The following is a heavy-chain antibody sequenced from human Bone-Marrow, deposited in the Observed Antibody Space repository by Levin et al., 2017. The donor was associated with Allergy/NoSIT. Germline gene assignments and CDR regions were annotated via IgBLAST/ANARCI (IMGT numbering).Heavy chain of an antibody. V-gene: IGHV3-72*01. J-gene: IGHJ6*02. CDR1: GFTFSDQY. D-gene: IGHD2-21*01. Sequence: SCAASGFTFSDQYMDWVRQAPGKGLEWVGRTRQKTYNYDTLYAASVEGRFTISRDDSGNSMHLQMNYLKSEDTAVYYCARVNCGRNCLKYYDIDVWGQGTVVTVS. CDR2: TRQKTYNYDT. CDR3: ARVNCGRNCLKYYDIDV.